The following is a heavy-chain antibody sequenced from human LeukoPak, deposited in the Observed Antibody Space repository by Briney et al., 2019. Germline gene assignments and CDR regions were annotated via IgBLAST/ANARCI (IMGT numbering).Heavy chain of an antibody. V-gene: IGHV3-7*03. D-gene: IGHD6-13*01. CDR2: IHQNGGTE. CDR1: GFTVSNYW. J-gene: IGHJ4*02. Sequence: GGSLRLSCAASGFTVSNYWMRWVRQAPGEGLEWVACIHQNGGTEYYVDSVKGRFAISRDNSKNSLHLQMSSLTVEDTAVYYCARDLSSRDAFWGQGTLVIVSS. CDR3: ARDLSSRDAF.